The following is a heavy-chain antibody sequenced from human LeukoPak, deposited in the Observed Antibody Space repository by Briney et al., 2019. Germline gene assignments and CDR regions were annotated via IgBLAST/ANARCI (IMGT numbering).Heavy chain of an antibody. J-gene: IGHJ6*02. CDR3: ALDTAMADYYYYGMDV. D-gene: IGHD5-18*01. V-gene: IGHV2-5*01. CDR2: IYWNDDK. CDR1: GFSLSTSGVG. Sequence: SGPTLVNPTQTLTLTCTFSGFSLSTSGVGVGWIRQPPGKALEWLALIYWNDDKRYSPSLKSRLTITKDTSKNQVVLTMTNMDPVDTATYYCALDTAMADYYYYGMDVWGQGTTVTVSS.